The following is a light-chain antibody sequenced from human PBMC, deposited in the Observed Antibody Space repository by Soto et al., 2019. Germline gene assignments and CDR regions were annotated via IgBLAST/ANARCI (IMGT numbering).Light chain of an antibody. CDR1: QSVSSD. Sequence: EIVMTQSPATLSVSPGERATLSCRASQSVSSDLAWYHQKPGQAPRLLVYGASTRAIGIPARFSGSGSGTDFTLTVSSLEPEDFAVYYCQQRAGSGTFGQGTRLAIK. CDR3: QQRAGSGT. V-gene: IGKV3-15*01. CDR2: GAS. J-gene: IGKJ5*01.